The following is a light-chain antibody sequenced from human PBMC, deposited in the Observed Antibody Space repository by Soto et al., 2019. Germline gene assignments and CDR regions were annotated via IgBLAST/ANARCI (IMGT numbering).Light chain of an antibody. V-gene: IGLV2-14*01. J-gene: IGLJ1*01. Sequence: QSALTQPASVSGSPGQSITLSCTGTSSDVCTYNYVSWYQQHPGKAPKLMISQVSNRPSGVSNRFSGSKSGNTASLTISGLQAEDEADYYCSSYTISSTYVFGTGTKLTVL. CDR3: SSYTISSTYV. CDR2: QVS. CDR1: SSDVCTYNY.